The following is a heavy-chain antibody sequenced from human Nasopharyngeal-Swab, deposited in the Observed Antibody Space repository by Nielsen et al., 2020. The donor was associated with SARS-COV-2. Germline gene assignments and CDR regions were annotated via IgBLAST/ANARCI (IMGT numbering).Heavy chain of an antibody. Sequence: SETLSLTCAVYGGSFSSYYWSWIRQPPGKGLEWIGYIYYSGSTNYNPSLKSRVTISVDTSKNQFSLKLSSVTAADTAVYYCAREEWGYSYGWVDYWGQGTLVTVSS. CDR3: AREEWGYSYGWVDY. V-gene: IGHV4-59*13. J-gene: IGHJ4*02. CDR1: GGSFSSYY. D-gene: IGHD5-18*01. CDR2: IYYSGST.